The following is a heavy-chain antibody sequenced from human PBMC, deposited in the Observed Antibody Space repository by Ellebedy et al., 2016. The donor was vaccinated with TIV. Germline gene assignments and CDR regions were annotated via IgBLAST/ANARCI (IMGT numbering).Heavy chain of an antibody. CDR1: GYTFTSYY. D-gene: IGHD3-3*01. CDR3: ARGPLTIFGVVDYYMDV. J-gene: IGHJ6*03. Sequence: ASVKVSCXASGYTFTSYYMHWVRQAPGQGLEWMGIINPSGGSTSYAQKFQGRVTMTRDTSTSTVYMELSSLRSEDTAVYYCARGPLTIFGVVDYYMDVWGKGTTVTVSS. V-gene: IGHV1-46*01. CDR2: INPSGGST.